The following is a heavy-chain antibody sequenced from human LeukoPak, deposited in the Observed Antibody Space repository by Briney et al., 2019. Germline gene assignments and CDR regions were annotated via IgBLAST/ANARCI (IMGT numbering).Heavy chain of an antibody. CDR3: ARSVAYCGGDCHSPIDY. CDR1: GGTFISYA. D-gene: IGHD2-21*02. V-gene: IGHV1-69*04. J-gene: IGHJ4*02. Sequence: GASVKVSCKASGGTFISYAISWVRQAPGQGLEWMGRIIPILGIANYAQKFQGRVTITADKSTSTAYMELSSLRSEDTAVYYCARSVAYCGGDCHSPIDYWGQGTLVTVSS. CDR2: IIPILGIA.